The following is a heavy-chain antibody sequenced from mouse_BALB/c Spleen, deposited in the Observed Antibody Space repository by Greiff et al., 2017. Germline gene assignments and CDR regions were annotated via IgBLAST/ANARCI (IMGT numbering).Heavy chain of an antibody. CDR3: ARSYYDYDGSWFAY. V-gene: IGHV1S137*01. J-gene: IGHJ3*01. D-gene: IGHD2-4*01. CDR2: ISTYYGDA. Sequence: VQLQQSGAELVRPGVSVKISCKGSGYTFTDYAMHWVKQSHAKSLEWIGVISTYYGDASYNQKFKGKATMTVDKSSSTAYMELARLTSEDSAIYYCARSYYDYDGSWFAYWGQGTLVTVSA. CDR1: GYTFTDYA.